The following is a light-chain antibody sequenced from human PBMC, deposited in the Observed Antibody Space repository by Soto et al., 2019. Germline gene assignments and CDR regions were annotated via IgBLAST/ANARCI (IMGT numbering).Light chain of an antibody. J-gene: IGLJ3*02. CDR2: DVS. CDR3: CSYAGNSLWV. CDR1: SSGVGGYNY. Sequence: QSALTRPRSVSGSPGQSVTISCTGTSSGVGGYNYVSWYQQHPGKAPKLMIYDVSKWPSGVPDRFSGSKSGNTASLTISGLQAEDEADYYCCSYAGNSLWVFGGGTKVTVL. V-gene: IGLV2-11*01.